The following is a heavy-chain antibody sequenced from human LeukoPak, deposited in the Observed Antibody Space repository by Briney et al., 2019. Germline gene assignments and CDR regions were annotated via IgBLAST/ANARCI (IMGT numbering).Heavy chain of an antibody. CDR3: ARAGYTYTTLYY. Sequence: GGSLRLSCAASGFTFSSYWIHWVRQAPGKGLWVSRINSDGSSTRYADSVKGRFTISRDNAKNSLYLQMNSLRVDDTALYYCARAGYTYTTLYYWGQGTLVTVSS. CDR2: INSDGSST. D-gene: IGHD5-18*01. CDR1: GFTFSSYW. V-gene: IGHV3-74*01. J-gene: IGHJ4*02.